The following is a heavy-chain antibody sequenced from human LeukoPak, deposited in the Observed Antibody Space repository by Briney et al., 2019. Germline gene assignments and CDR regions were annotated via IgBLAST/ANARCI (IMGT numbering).Heavy chain of an antibody. J-gene: IGHJ4*02. CDR1: GFTFSSYA. Sequence: GGSLRLSCAASGFTFSSYAMSWVRQAPGKGLEWVSGISGSGGRTYYADSVKGRFTISRDNSKNTLYLQMNSLRAEDTAVYYCAKEENYYDSSGYRHNAYWGQGTLVTVSS. CDR3: AKEENYYDSSGYRHNAY. D-gene: IGHD3-22*01. V-gene: IGHV3-23*01. CDR2: ISGSGGRT.